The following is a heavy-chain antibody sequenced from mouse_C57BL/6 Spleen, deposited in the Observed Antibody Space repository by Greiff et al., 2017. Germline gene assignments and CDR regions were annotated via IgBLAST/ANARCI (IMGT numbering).Heavy chain of an antibody. D-gene: IGHD2-3*01. CDR2: IWSDGST. CDR1: GFSLTSYG. V-gene: IGHV2-6-1*01. CDR3: ARHEDDGHFAY. J-gene: IGHJ3*01. Sequence: QVQLKQSGPGLVAPSPSLSITCTVSGFSLTSYGVHWVRQPPGKGLEWLVVIWSDGSTTYNSALKSRLSISKDNSKSQVFLKMNSRQTDDTAMYYCARHEDDGHFAYWGQGTLVTVSA.